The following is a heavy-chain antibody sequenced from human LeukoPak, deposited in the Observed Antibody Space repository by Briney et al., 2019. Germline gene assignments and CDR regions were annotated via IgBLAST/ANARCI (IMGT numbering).Heavy chain of an antibody. J-gene: IGHJ5*02. CDR3: ARDPNLRYDWFDP. D-gene: IGHD4-17*01. CDR1: GYTLNGYY. CDR2: INPNSGGT. V-gene: IGHV1-2*02. Sequence: APVKVSFKASGYTLNGYYMHLVRPAPGPRPGGVGWINPNSGGTNYAQKFQGRVTMTRDTSISTAYMELSRLRSDDTAVYYCARDPNLRYDWFDPWGQGTLVTVSS.